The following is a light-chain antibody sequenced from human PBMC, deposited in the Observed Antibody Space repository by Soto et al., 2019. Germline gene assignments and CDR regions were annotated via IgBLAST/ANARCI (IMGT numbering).Light chain of an antibody. V-gene: IGKV3-15*01. CDR1: QTVSRN. CDR2: DAS. J-gene: IGKJ4*01. Sequence: EVVMTQSPATLSVSLGESATLSCRASQTVSRNVAWYQQGPGQAPRLLFYDASTRATGTPDRFSATGSGTEFTLNISSLQSEDFELYCCHQYNNWPLTFGGGTKVDIK. CDR3: HQYNNWPLT.